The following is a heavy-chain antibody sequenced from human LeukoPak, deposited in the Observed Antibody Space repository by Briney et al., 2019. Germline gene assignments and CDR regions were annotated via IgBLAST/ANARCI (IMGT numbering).Heavy chain of an antibody. CDR2: ISSSSSYI. V-gene: IGHV3-21*01. J-gene: IGHJ6*02. CDR1: GFTFSSYS. D-gene: IGHD2-15*01. CDR3: ARVGCSGGSCFGYGMDI. Sequence: GGSLRLSCAASGFTFSSYSMNWVRQAPGKGLEWVSSISSSSSYIYYADSVKGRFTISRDNAKNSLYLQMNSLRAEDTAVYYCARVGCSGGSCFGYGMDIWGQGTTVTVSS.